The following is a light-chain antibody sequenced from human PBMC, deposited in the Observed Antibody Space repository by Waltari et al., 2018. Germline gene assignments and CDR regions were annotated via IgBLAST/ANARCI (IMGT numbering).Light chain of an antibody. CDR2: GAS. Sequence: EIVLTQSPGTLSLSPGERATLSCRASQGVSSSSLAWYQQKPGQAPRLLIYGASSRATGIPDRFSGSGAGTDFTLTISRLEPEDFAVYYCQQYGSSPLTFGPGTKVDIK. CDR1: QGVSSSS. V-gene: IGKV3-20*01. J-gene: IGKJ3*01. CDR3: QQYGSSPLT.